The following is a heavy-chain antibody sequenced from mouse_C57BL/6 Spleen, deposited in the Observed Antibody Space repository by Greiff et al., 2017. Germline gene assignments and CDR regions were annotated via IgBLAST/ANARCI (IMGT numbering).Heavy chain of an antibody. CDR1: GYTFTSYW. CDR2: IHPNSGST. D-gene: IGHD2-3*01. J-gene: IGHJ3*01. V-gene: IGHV1-64*01. CDR3: VNIYAGYPFAY. Sequence: VQLQQPGAELVKPGTSVKLSCKASGYTFTSYWMHWVKQRPGQGLEWIGMIHPNSGSTNYNEKFKSKATLPVDTSSSTAYMQLNSLITEDSADYYWVNIYAGYPFAYGGQGTVVTVSA.